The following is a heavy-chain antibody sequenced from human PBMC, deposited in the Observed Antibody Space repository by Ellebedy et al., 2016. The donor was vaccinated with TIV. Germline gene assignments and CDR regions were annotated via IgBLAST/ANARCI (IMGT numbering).Heavy chain of an antibody. D-gene: IGHD2-15*01. V-gene: IGHV3-30*03. J-gene: IGHJ4*02. CDR2: ISYDGSNK. CDR3: ATLFKGSGPDY. Sequence: GESLKISXAASGFTFSSYGMHWVRQAPGKGLEWVAVISYDGSNKYYADSVKGRFTISRDNSKNTLYLQMNSLRAEDTAVYYCATLFKGSGPDYWGQGTLVTVSS. CDR1: GFTFSSYG.